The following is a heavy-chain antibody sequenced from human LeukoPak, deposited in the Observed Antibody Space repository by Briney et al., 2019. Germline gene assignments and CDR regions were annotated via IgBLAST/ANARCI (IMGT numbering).Heavy chain of an antibody. D-gene: IGHD3-16*02. CDR1: GFTFNTYA. J-gene: IGHJ4*02. V-gene: IGHV3-23*01. CDR3: AKISKSRYFEN. Sequence: GGSLRLSCAASGFTFNTYAMSWVRQAPWERLQWVSGISDSGGNTYYADSVRGRFTISRDNSKNTLYLQMNSLRAEDTAVYYCAKISKSRYFENWGQGTLVTVSS. CDR2: ISDSGGNT.